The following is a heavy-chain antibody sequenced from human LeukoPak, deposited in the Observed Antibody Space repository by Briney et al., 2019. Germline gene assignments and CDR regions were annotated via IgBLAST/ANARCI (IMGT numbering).Heavy chain of an antibody. Sequence: GRSLRLSCAASGFTFSSYGMHWVRQAPGKGLEWVAVISYDGSNKYYADSVKGRFTISRDNSKNTLYLQMNSLRAEDTAVYYCAKEGYCSSTSHYFVDYWGQGTLVTVSS. CDR3: AKEGYCSSTSHYFVDY. J-gene: IGHJ4*02. D-gene: IGHD2-2*01. V-gene: IGHV3-30*18. CDR1: GFTFSSYG. CDR2: ISYDGSNK.